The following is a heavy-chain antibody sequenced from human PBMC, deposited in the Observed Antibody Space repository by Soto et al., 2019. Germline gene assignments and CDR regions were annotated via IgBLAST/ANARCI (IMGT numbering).Heavy chain of an antibody. CDR3: ARDLGYYGSGSYSAAFDI. J-gene: IGHJ3*02. CDR2: IYSGGST. CDR1: GFTVSSNY. D-gene: IGHD3-10*01. V-gene: IGHV3-53*04. Sequence: GGSLRLSCAASGFTVSSNYMSWVRQAPGKGLEWVSVIYSGGSTYYADSVKGRFTISRHNSKNTRYLQMNSLRAEDTAVYYCARDLGYYGSGSYSAAFDIWGQGTMVTVSS.